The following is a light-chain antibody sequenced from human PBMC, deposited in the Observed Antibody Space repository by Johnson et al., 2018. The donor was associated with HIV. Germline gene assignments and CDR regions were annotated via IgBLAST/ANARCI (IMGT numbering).Light chain of an antibody. CDR2: EKN. V-gene: IGLV1-51*02. J-gene: IGLJ1*01. CDR3: GAWDSSLGAHYV. CDR1: SSNIGNNY. Sequence: HSVLTQPPSVSAAPGQKVTISCSGSSSNIGNNYVSWYQQVPGTAPKLLIYEKNKRPSGIPDRFSASMSGTSATLDITGLQPGDEGDYYCGAWDSSLGAHYVFGTGTRVTVL.